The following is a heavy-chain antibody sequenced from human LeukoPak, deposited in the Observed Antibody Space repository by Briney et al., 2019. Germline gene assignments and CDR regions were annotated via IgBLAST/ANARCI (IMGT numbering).Heavy chain of an antibody. V-gene: IGHV3-23*01. D-gene: IGHD1-26*01. J-gene: IGHJ4*02. CDR1: GFTFSNYA. CDR3: VKDRPLSGSYYSRIDY. Sequence: GGSLRLSCAASGFTFSNYAMSWVRQAPGRGLECVSAISSSGGSTNYADSVKGRFSISRDNSKGTLYLQMNGLRAEDTAVYFCVKDRPLSGSYYSRIDYWGQGALVTVSS. CDR2: ISSSGGST.